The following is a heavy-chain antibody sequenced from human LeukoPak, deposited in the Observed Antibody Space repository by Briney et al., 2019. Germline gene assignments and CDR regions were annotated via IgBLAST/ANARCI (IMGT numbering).Heavy chain of an antibody. V-gene: IGHV1-69*04. D-gene: IGHD2-21*02. CDR2: IIPILGIA. Sequence: SVKVSCKASGGTFSSYAISWVRQAPGQGLEWMGRIIPILGIANYAQKFQGRVTITADKSTSTAYMELSSLRSEETAVYYCARGPYCGGDCSLGPFDYWGQGTLVTVSS. J-gene: IGHJ4*02. CDR1: GGTFSSYA. CDR3: ARGPYCGGDCSLGPFDY.